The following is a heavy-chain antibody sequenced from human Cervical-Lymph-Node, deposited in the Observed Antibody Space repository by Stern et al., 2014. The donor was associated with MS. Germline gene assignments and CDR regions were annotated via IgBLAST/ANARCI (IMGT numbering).Heavy chain of an antibody. Sequence: QVQLVQSGAEVKKPGASVNISCKASEYTFTSYYMHWVRQAPGQGLEWMGIINPSSGSTAYAQKFQGRPTMTRDTSTSTVYMELSSLRSEDTAVYYCARGGVMYSSGRFDYWGQGTLVTVSS. CDR2: INPSSGST. V-gene: IGHV1-46*01. CDR3: ARGGVMYSSGRFDY. J-gene: IGHJ4*02. D-gene: IGHD3-22*01. CDR1: EYTFTSYY.